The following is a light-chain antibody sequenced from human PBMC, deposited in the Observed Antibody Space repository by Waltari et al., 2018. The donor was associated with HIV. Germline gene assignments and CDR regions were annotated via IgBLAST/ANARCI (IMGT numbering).Light chain of an antibody. Sequence: QSVLTQPPSVSGAPGPRVTSSCTRSTPNIRGPPVHWFRQLPGAAPKLLIYDDDVRPSGVSDRFSGSKSDTSASLAIAGLQAEDEADYYCQSYDDTVSLEVFGGGTRLTVL. J-gene: IGLJ2*01. CDR2: DDD. CDR3: QSYDDTVSLEV. V-gene: IGLV1-40*01. CDR1: TPNIRGPP.